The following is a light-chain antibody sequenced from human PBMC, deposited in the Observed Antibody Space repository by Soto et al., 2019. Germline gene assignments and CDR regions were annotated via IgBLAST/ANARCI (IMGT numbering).Light chain of an antibody. CDR2: GAS. V-gene: IGKV3-15*01. CDR1: QTIYSN. CDR3: QQYNKWPLT. Sequence: EVVLTQSPATLSLSPGERATLSCRAGQTIYSNVAWYQQRPGQAPRLLMYGASTRATSISDRFSGSGSGTEFTLTISSLQSEDVAVYYCQQYNKWPLTFGGGTKVDI. J-gene: IGKJ4*01.